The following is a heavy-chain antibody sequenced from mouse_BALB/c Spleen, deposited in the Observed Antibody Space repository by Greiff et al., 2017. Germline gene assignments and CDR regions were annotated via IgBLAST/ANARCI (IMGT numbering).Heavy chain of an antibody. Sequence: QVQLQQSGPELVKPGASVKISCKASGYAFSSSWMNWVKQRPGQGLEWIGRIYPGDGDTNYNGKFKGKATLTADKSSSTAYMQLSSLTSVDSAVYFCARDGYFDVWGAGTTVTVSS. V-gene: IGHV1-82*01. CDR3: ARDGYFDV. J-gene: IGHJ1*01. CDR2: IYPGDGDT. CDR1: GYAFSSSW.